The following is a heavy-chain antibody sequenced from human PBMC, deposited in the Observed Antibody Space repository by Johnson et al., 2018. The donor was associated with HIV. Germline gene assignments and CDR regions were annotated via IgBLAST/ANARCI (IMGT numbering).Heavy chain of an antibody. Sequence: VQLVESGGGSVKPGDSLRLSCAASGFTFSDVWMTWVRQAPGRGLEWLGRIKTKTEGGTTDYAAPVKGRFTISRDNAKNSLYLQMNSLRAEDTAVYYCARERLRAGAFDIWGQGTMVTVSS. CDR2: IKTKTEGGTT. CDR1: GFTFSDVW. J-gene: IGHJ3*02. CDR3: ARERLRAGAFDI. V-gene: IGHV3-15*01. D-gene: IGHD6-13*01.